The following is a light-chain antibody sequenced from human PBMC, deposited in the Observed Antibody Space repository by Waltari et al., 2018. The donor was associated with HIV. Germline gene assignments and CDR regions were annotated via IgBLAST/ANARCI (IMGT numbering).Light chain of an antibody. CDR3: FSTDSSGIQRV. J-gene: IGLJ2*01. CDR2: EDS. V-gene: IGLV3-10*01. CDR1: ALPKEY. Sequence: SYELTQPPSVSVSPGQTATTTCSGDALPKEYDYWYQQKSGQAPVLVMYEDSKRPSGIPERFSGSNSGTMATLTISGAQVEDEADYYCFSTDSSGIQRVFGGGTKLTVL.